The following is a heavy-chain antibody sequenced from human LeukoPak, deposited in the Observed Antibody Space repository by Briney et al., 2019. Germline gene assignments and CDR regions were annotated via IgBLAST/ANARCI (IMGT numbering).Heavy chain of an antibody. Sequence: SGTLSLTCAVYGGSFSGYYWSWIRQPPGKGLEWIGEINHSGSTNYNPSLKSRVTISVDTSKNQFSLKLSSVTAADTAVYYCARGSRGSSWYRYWGQGTLVTVSS. CDR1: GGSFSGYY. V-gene: IGHV4-34*01. J-gene: IGHJ4*02. CDR2: INHSGST. D-gene: IGHD6-13*01. CDR3: ARGSRGSSWYRY.